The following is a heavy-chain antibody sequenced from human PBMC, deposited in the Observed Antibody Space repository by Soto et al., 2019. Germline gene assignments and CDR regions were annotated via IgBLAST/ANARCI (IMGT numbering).Heavy chain of an antibody. CDR3: AKARGANNWANYYGLDV. V-gene: IGHV3-30*18. CDR1: GFIFADYG. J-gene: IGHJ6*02. CDR2: ITYEGRNK. Sequence: PGGSLRLSCAASGFIFADYGMHWVRQAPGKGLEWVALITYEGRNKYYVDAVKGRFTISRDNAKNMVSLQMDSLRAEDTAVYYCAKARGANNWANYYGLDVWGQGTTVTVSS. D-gene: IGHD1-1*01.